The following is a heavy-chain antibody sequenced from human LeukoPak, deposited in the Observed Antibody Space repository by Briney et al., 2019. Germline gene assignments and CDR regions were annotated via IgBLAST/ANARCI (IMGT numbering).Heavy chain of an antibody. CDR2: IRSSSSYI. Sequence: GGSLRLSCAASGFTFSSYSMHWVRQAPGEGLEWVSSIRSSSSYIYYADSVKGRFTISRDNAKNSLYLQMNSLRAEDTAVYYCARGASRLLINWGQGTLVTVSS. CDR1: GFTFSSYS. D-gene: IGHD5-12*01. CDR3: ARGASRLLIN. J-gene: IGHJ4*02. V-gene: IGHV3-21*01.